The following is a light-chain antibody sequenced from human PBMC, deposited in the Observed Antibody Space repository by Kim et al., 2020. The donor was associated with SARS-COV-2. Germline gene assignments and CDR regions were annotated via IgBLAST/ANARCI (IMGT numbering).Light chain of an antibody. CDR1: QGISNY. V-gene: IGKV1-27*01. CDR2: AAS. J-gene: IGKJ1*01. CDR3: QRDIRAPWT. Sequence: DIQMTQSPSSLSASVGDRVTITCRASQGISNYLAWYQQKPGKVPKLLIYAASTLHSGVPSRFSGTGSETDFTLTISSLQPEDVATYYCQRDIRAPWTCVQGTKVDIK.